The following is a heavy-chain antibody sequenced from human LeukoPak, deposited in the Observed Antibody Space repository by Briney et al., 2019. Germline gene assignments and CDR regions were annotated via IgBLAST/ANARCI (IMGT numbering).Heavy chain of an antibody. CDR3: AREEGRPDEYYYYGMDV. CDR2: ISAYNGNT. D-gene: IGHD1-14*01. J-gene: IGHJ6*02. CDR1: GYTFTSYG. Sequence: ASVKVSCKASGYTFTSYGISWVRQAPGQVLEWMGWISAYNGNTNYAQKLQGRVTMTTDTSTSTAYMELRSLRSDDTAVYYCAREEGRPDEYYYYGMDVWGQGTTVTVSS. V-gene: IGHV1-18*01.